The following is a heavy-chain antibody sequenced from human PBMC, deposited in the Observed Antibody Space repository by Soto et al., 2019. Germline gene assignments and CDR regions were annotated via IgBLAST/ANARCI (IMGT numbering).Heavy chain of an antibody. Sequence: SSEKVSFKASGGTFSSYAISWVRQAPGQGLEWMGGIIPIFGTANYAQKFQGRVTITADKSTSTAYMELSSLRSEDTAVYYCARSGGDYYDSSGYYYPFEYWGQGTLVSVSS. J-gene: IGHJ4*02. CDR2: IIPIFGTA. CDR1: GGTFSSYA. V-gene: IGHV1-69*06. CDR3: ARSGGDYYDSSGYYYPFEY. D-gene: IGHD3-22*01.